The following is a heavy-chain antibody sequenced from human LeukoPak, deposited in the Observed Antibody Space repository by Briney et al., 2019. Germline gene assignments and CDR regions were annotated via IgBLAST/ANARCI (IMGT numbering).Heavy chain of an antibody. D-gene: IGHD3-3*01. CDR1: GFTFSSYS. Sequence: GGSLRLSRAASGFTFSSYSMNWVRQAPGKGLEWVSSISSSSSYIYYADSVKGRFTISRDNAKNSLYLQMNSLRAEDTAVYYCARDLRMDYDFWSGYYYYGMDVWGQGTTVTVSS. CDR2: ISSSSSYI. V-gene: IGHV3-21*01. J-gene: IGHJ6*02. CDR3: ARDLRMDYDFWSGYYYYGMDV.